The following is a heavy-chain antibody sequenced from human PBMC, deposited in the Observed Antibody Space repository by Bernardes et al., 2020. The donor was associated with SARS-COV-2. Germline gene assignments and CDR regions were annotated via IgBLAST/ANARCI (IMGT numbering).Heavy chain of an antibody. J-gene: IGHJ4*02. CDR1: GYTLTELS. D-gene: IGHD6-19*01. V-gene: IGHV1-24*01. CDR2: FDPEDGET. CDR3: ATGTSGWHHY. Sequence: ASVMVSCKVSGYTLTELSMHWVRQAPGKWLEWMGGFDPEDGETIYAQKFQGRVTMTEDTSTDTAYMELSSLRSEDTAVYYCATGTSGWHHYWGQGTLVTVSS.